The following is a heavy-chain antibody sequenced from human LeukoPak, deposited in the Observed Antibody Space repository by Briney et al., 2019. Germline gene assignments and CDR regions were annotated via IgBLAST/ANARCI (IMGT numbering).Heavy chain of an antibody. J-gene: IGHJ4*02. Sequence: GGSLRLSCAASGFTFSSYAMHWVRQAPGKGLEWVAVISYDGSNKYYADSVKGRFTISRDNSRNTLFLQMNSLRAEDTAVYYCAKDLSGSFDYWGQGTLVTVSS. CDR1: GFTFSSYA. CDR3: AKDLSGSFDY. D-gene: IGHD2-15*01. CDR2: ISYDGSNK. V-gene: IGHV3-30-3*01.